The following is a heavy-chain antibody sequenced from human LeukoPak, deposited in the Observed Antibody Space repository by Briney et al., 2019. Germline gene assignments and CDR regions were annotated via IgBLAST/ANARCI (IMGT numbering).Heavy chain of an antibody. Sequence: GGSLRLSCAASGFTFSTYAMTWVRQAPGKGLEWVSGISAGGDRTYYTDSVKGRFTISRDNSKNTLYLQMNSLRAEDTAEYYCARSTVGASCCTAVDYWGQGTLVTVSS. D-gene: IGHD1-26*01. CDR3: ARSTVGASCCTAVDY. CDR1: GFTFSTYA. CDR2: ISAGGDRT. V-gene: IGHV3-23*01. J-gene: IGHJ4*02.